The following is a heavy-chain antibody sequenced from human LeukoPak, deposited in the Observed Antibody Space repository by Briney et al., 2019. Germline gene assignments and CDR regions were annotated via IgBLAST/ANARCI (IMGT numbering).Heavy chain of an antibody. CDR3: AKGGPPEDDY. D-gene: IGHD1-14*01. J-gene: IGHJ4*02. V-gene: IGHV3-30*02. Sequence: GGSLRLSCAASGFTFSSYGMHWVRQAPGKGLEWVAFIRYDGSNKYYADSVKGRFTISRDNPKNTLYLQMNSLRAEDTAVYYCAKGGPPEDDYWGQGTLVTVSS. CDR1: GFTFSSYG. CDR2: IRYDGSNK.